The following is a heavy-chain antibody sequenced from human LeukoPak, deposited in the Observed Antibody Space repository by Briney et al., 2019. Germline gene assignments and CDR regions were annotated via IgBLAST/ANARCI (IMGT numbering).Heavy chain of an antibody. J-gene: IGHJ6*02. CDR2: ISYDGSNK. D-gene: IGHD3-16*01. V-gene: IGHV3-30*18. CDR3: AKGDGDYYFYGMDV. Sequence: GGSLRLSCAASGFTLSSYGMHWVRQAPGKGLEWVAVISYDGSNKYNANSVKGRFTISRDNSKNTLYLQMNSLRAEDTAVHYCAKGDGDYYFYGMDVWGQGTTVTVSS. CDR1: GFTLSSYG.